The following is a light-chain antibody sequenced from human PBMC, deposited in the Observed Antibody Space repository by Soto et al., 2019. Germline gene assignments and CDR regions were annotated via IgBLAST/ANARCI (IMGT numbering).Light chain of an antibody. J-gene: IGKJ1*01. CDR1: ESISSY. CDR3: QQGYRTPT. CDR2: AAS. V-gene: IGKV1-39*01. Sequence: DIQMTQSPSSLSASVGDRVTITCRASESISSYLTWYQQKPGKAPKLLIYAASSLQSGVPSRFSGSGSVTDFTLTISTLQPEDFATYYCQQGYRTPTYGQGTKVEIK.